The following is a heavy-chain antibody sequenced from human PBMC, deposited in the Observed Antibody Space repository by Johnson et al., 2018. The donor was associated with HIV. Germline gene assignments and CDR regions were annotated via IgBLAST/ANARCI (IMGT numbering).Heavy chain of an antibody. CDR2: ISGSADST. J-gene: IGHJ3*01. V-gene: IGHV3-23*04. D-gene: IGHD3-16*01. CDR1: GFTLTDYA. Sequence: MLLVESGGGLVQPGGSLRLSCEVSGFTLTDYAMSWVRQPTGKGLEWLSIISGSADSTFYADSVKGRFAISRDTSKNSLYLQRNSLRAEDTAVYYCAKLRWAWGAAFDVWGQGTMVTVSS. CDR3: AKLRWAWGAAFDV.